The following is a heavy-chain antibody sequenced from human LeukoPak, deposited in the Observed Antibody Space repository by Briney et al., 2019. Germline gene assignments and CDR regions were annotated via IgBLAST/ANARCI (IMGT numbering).Heavy chain of an antibody. CDR2: MNPNSGNT. D-gene: IGHD2-15*01. CDR1: GYTFTSYD. V-gene: IGHV1-8*01. Sequence: GASVKVSCKASGYTFTSYDINWVRQATGQGLEWMGWMNPNSGNTGYAQKFQGRVTMTRNTSISTAYMELSSLRSGDTAVYYCARKRGIAATSFNWFDPWGQGTLVTVSS. J-gene: IGHJ5*02. CDR3: ARKRGIAATSFNWFDP.